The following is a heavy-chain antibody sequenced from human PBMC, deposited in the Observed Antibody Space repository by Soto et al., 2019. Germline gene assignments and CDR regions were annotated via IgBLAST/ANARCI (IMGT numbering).Heavy chain of an antibody. V-gene: IGHV1-18*01. CDR2: ISAYNGNT. Sequence: GASVKVSCKASGYTFTSYGISWVRQAPGQGLEWMGWISAYNGNTHHAQKLQGRVTMTTDTSTSTAYMVLRSLRSDDTAVYYCARDRGCISNSCYAPTTYYYYYGLDVWGQGTTVTVSS. J-gene: IGHJ6*02. CDR1: GYTFTSYG. CDR3: ARDRGCISNSCYAPTTYYYYYGLDV. D-gene: IGHD2-2*01.